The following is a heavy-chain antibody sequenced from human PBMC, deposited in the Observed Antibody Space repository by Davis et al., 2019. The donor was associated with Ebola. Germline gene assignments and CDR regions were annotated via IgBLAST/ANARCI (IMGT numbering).Heavy chain of an antibody. CDR3: TIGGTTGGFDY. CDR1: GYTLSDVS. Sequence: ASVKVSCKISGYTLSDVSMHWVRQAPGKGLEWMGSFDPEDGEAIYAQKFQDRVIVTEDTSTDTAYMELSSLRSDDTAVYYCTIGGTTGGFDYWGQGTLVTVSS. J-gene: IGHJ4*02. CDR2: FDPEDGEA. D-gene: IGHD3-16*01. V-gene: IGHV1-24*01.